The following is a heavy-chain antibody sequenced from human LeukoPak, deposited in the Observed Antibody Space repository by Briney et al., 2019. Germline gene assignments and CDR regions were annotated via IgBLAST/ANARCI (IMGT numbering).Heavy chain of an antibody. CDR1: GFTFDDYA. Sequence: GGSLRLSCAVSGFTFDDYAMHWVRQAPGKGLEWVSLISGDGGSTSYADSVKGRFTISRGNSKNSLYLQMNSLRTEDTALFYCAKDLGYYGSGSARDAFDIWGQGTMVTVSS. D-gene: IGHD3-10*01. V-gene: IGHV3-43*02. CDR3: AKDLGYYGSGSARDAFDI. J-gene: IGHJ3*02. CDR2: ISGDGGST.